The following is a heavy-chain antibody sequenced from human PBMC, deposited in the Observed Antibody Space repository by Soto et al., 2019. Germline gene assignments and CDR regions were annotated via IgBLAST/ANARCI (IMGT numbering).Heavy chain of an antibody. D-gene: IGHD3-10*01. Sequence: SETLSLTCSVSGGSISSGGYYWSWIRQPPGKGLEYIGYIYYSGSTNYNPSLKSRVTISVDTSKNQFSLKLSSVTAADTAVYYCARETLSLSGSYYKNWFDPWGQGTLVTVSS. J-gene: IGHJ5*02. CDR2: IYYSGST. CDR3: ARETLSLSGSYYKNWFDP. CDR1: GGSISSGGYY. V-gene: IGHV4-61*08.